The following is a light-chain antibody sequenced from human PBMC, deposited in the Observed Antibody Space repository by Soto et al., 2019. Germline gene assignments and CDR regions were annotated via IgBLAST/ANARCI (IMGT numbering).Light chain of an antibody. J-gene: IGKJ4*01. CDR3: QQRSNRFRLN. CDR1: QRVSSY. Sequence: EIVLTQSPATLSLSPGERATLSCRASQRVSSYLAWYQQKPGQAPRLLIYDASNRATGIPAKFSGSAYGTDFTLTISCLAPEDFPMYYYQQRSNRFRLNFGGGNKVEIK. V-gene: IGKV3-11*01. CDR2: DAS.